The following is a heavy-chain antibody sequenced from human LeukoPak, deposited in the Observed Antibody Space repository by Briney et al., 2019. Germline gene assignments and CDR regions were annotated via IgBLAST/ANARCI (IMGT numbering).Heavy chain of an antibody. J-gene: IGHJ6*03. V-gene: IGHV3-7*01. Sequence: PGGSLRLSCAASGFTFSSYWMSWVRQAPGKGLEWVANIKQDGSEKYYVDSVKGRFTISRDNAKNSLYLQMNSLRAEDTAVYYCARELIYDSSGYYSPYYYYIDVWGKGTTVTVSS. CDR2: IKQDGSEK. D-gene: IGHD3-22*01. CDR3: ARELIYDSSGYYSPYYYYIDV. CDR1: GFTFSSYW.